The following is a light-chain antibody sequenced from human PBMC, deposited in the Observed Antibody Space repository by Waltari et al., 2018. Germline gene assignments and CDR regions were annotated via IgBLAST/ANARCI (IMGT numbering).Light chain of an antibody. CDR3: QQYFVNPG. J-gene: IGKJ2*01. Sequence: DIQMTQSPSSLSASVGDRVTITCRASQGISYSLAWYQQKPGKAPKLLLYDAFTLKSGVPSRFSCSGSWADYTLTLISLQPEDFSTYYCQQYFVNPGFGPGTKLEI. CDR1: QGISYS. CDR2: DAF. V-gene: IGKV1-NL1*01.